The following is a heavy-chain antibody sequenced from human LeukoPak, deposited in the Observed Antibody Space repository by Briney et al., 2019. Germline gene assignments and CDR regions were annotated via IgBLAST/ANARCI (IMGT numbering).Heavy chain of an antibody. CDR3: ARKSDCSSTSCYPYYFDY. CDR2: IIPIFGTA. V-gene: IGHV1-69*13. Sequence: SVKVSCTASGGTFSSYAISWVRQAPGQGLEWMGGIIPIFGTANYAQKFQGRVTITADESTSTAYMELSSLRSEDTAVYYCARKSDCSSTSCYPYYFDYWGQGTLVTVSS. J-gene: IGHJ4*02. D-gene: IGHD2-2*01. CDR1: GGTFSSYA.